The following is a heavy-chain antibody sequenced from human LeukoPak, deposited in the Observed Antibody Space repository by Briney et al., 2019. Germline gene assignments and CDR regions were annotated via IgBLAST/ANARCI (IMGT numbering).Heavy chain of an antibody. J-gene: IGHJ4*02. CDR2: IYSGGST. CDR1: GFTVSSNY. CDR3: AKDSYSSSWQTQNH. V-gene: IGHV3-53*01. Sequence: GGSLRLSCAASGFTVSSNYMSWVRQAPGKGLEWVSVIYSGGSTYYADSVKGRFTISRDNSKNTLYLQMHSLRAEDTAVYYCAKDSYSSSWQTQNHWGQGTLVTVSS. D-gene: IGHD2-2*01.